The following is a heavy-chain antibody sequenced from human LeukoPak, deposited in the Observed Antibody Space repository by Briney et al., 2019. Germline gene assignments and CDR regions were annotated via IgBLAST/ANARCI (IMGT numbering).Heavy chain of an antibody. CDR1: GGSFSGYY. CDR2: INHSGST. D-gene: IGHD6-19*01. J-gene: IGHJ4*02. V-gene: IGHV4-34*01. Sequence: PSETLSLTCAVYGGSFSGYYWSWIRQPPGKGLEWMGEINHSGSTNYNPSLKSRVTISVDTSKNQFSLKLSSVTAADTAVYYCARRRIVAGTHFDYWGQGTLVTVSS. CDR3: ARRRIVAGTHFDY.